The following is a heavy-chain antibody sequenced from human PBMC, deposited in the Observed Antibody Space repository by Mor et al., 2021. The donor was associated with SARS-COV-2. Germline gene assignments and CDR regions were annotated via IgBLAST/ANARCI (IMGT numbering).Heavy chain of an antibody. J-gene: IGHJ4*02. D-gene: IGHD2-15*01. Sequence: NPSLKSRVTISVDKSKNQLSLKLSSVTDADTAVYYCAREGSAATFDYWGQGTLVTVSS. V-gene: IGHV4-4*02. CDR3: AREGSAATFDY.